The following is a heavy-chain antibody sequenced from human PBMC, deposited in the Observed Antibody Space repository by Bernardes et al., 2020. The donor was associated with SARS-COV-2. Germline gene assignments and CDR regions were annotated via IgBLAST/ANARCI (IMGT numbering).Heavy chain of an antibody. V-gene: IGHV4-34*01. J-gene: IGHJ5*02. CDR3: ARLSTDSRNYWWFDP. Sequence: SATLALTCGVYSGSFSDSYWTWIRQPPGTGLAWIGELNYIGRTHYNPSLRSRVTMSVDTSKNQFSLKLTSVTAADTAVYYCARLSTDSRNYWWFDPWGQGTLVTVSS. D-gene: IGHD4-4*01. CDR1: SGSFSDSY. CDR2: LNYIGRT.